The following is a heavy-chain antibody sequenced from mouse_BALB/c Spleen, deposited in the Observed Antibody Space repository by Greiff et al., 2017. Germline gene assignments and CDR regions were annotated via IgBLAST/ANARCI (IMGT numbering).Heavy chain of an antibody. CDR1: GFTFSSYA. D-gene: IGHD2-4*01. CDR3: ARGGRLREAMDY. Sequence: ELMLVESGGGLVKPGGSLKLSCAASGFTFSSYAMSWVRQTPEKRLEWVASISSGGSTYYPDSVKGRFTISRDNARNILYLQMSSLRSEDTAMYYCARGGRLREAMDYWGQGTSVTVSS. CDR2: ISSGGST. V-gene: IGHV5-6-5*01. J-gene: IGHJ4*01.